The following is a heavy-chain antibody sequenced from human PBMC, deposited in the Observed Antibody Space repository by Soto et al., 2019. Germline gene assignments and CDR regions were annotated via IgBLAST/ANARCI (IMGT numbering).Heavy chain of an antibody. CDR2: IDPSDSYT. V-gene: IGHV5-10-1*01. CDR3: ARHGAVVVIRSWFDP. J-gene: IGHJ5*02. CDR1: GYSFTSYW. D-gene: IGHD3-22*01. Sequence: GESLKISCKGSGYSFTSYWISWVRQMPGKGLEWMGRIDPSDSYTNYSPSFQGHVTISADKSISTAYLQWSSLKASDTAMYYCARHGAVVVIRSWFDPWGQGTLVTVSS.